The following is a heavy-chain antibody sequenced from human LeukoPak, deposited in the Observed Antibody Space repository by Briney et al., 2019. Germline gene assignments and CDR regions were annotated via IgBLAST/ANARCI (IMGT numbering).Heavy chain of an antibody. D-gene: IGHD4-17*01. CDR3: ARTQRHKTTVTTLDY. CDR1: GYTFTSYG. V-gene: IGHV1-18*01. Sequence: GASVKVSCKASGYTFTSYGISWVRQAPGQGLEWMGWISAYNGNTNYAQKLQGRVTMTTDTSTSTAYMELRSLRSDDTAVYYCARTQRHKTTVTTLDYWGQGTLVTVSS. CDR2: ISAYNGNT. J-gene: IGHJ4*02.